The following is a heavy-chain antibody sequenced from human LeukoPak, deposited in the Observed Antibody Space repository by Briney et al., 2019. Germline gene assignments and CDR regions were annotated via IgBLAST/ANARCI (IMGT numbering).Heavy chain of an antibody. J-gene: IGHJ4*02. CDR1: GGSISSYY. CDR3: ARVTYYDILTGYYSQYYFDY. V-gene: IGHV4-59*01. CDR2: IYYSGST. Sequence: PSETLSLTCTVSGGSISSYYWSWIRQPPGKGLEWIGYIYYSGSTNYNPSLKSRVTISVDTSKNQFSLKLGSVTAADTAVYYCARVTYYDILTGYYSQYYFDYWGQGTLVTVSS. D-gene: IGHD3-9*01.